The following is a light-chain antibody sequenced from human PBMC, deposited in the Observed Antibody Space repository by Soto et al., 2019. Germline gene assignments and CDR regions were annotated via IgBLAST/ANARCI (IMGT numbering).Light chain of an antibody. J-gene: IGKJ1*01. CDR1: QSVSSNY. CDR3: QQYGPSPWT. CDR2: GAS. V-gene: IGKV3-20*01. Sequence: EIVLTQSPGPLSLSPGERATLSCRASQSVSSNYLAWYQQKPGHAPRPLIYGASSRATGIPDRFRGSGAGTDFTLTISRLEPEDFSVYYCQQYGPSPWTFGQGTKVEIQ.